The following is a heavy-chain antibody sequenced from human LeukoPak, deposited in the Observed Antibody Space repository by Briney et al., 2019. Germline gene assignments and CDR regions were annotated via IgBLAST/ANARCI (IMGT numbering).Heavy chain of an antibody. V-gene: IGHV1-2*02. D-gene: IGHD3-3*01. CDR2: INPNSGGT. CDR3: ARVLRFHNVFDY. J-gene: IGHJ4*02. Sequence: GASVKVSCKASGYTFTGYYMHWVRQAPGQGLEWMGWINPNSGGTNHAQKFQGRVTMTRDTSISTAYMELSRLRSDDTAVYYCARVLRFHNVFDYWGQGTLVTVSS. CDR1: GYTFTGYY.